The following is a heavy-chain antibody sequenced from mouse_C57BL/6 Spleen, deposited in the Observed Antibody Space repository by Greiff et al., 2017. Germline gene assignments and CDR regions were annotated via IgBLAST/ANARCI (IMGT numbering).Heavy chain of an antibody. CDR2: ISSGGDYI. Sequence: EVQLVESGAGLVKPGGSLKLSCAASGFTFSSYAMSWVRQTPEKRLEWVAYISSGGDYIYYADTVKGRITISKDNARNTLYLQMSSLKSEDTAMYYGTRGGDITLDAMDYWGQGTSVTVSS. D-gene: IGHD1-1*02. CDR3: TRGGDITLDAMDY. CDR1: GFTFSSYA. V-gene: IGHV5-9-1*02. J-gene: IGHJ4*01.